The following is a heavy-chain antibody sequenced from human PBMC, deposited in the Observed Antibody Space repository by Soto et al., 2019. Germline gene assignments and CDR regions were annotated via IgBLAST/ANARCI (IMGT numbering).Heavy chain of an antibody. CDR1: GYTFTGYY. D-gene: IGHD2-8*01. J-gene: IGHJ6*02. CDR3: ARESLMVYYYYYGMDV. V-gene: IGHV1-2*02. CDR2: INPNSGGT. Sequence: ASVKVSCKASGYTFTGYYMHWVRQAPGQGLEWMGWINPNSGGTNYAQKFQGRVTMTRDTSISTAYMELSRLRSGDTAVYYCARESLMVYYYYYGMDVWGQGTTVTVSS.